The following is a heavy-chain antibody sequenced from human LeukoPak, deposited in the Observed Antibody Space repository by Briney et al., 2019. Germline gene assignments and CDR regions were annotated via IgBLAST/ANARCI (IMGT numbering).Heavy chain of an antibody. CDR1: GHTFTAYY. Sequence: GASVKVSCKASGHTFTAYYMHWVRQAPGQGLEWMGWINPNSGGTNYAQKFQGRVTMTRDTSISTAYMELSRLRSDDTAVYYCARGRVDIVTTITGSRVYGYWGQGTLVTVSS. CDR3: ARGRVDIVTTITGSRVYGY. D-gene: IGHD5-12*01. V-gene: IGHV1-2*02. J-gene: IGHJ4*02. CDR2: INPNSGGT.